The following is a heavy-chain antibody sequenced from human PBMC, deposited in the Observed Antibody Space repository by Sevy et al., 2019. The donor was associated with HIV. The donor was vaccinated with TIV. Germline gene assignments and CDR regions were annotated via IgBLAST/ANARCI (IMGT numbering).Heavy chain of an antibody. V-gene: IGHV3-7*01. CDR1: GFTFSRNW. D-gene: IGHD6-6*01. CDR3: ARIGYSSSSWDF. CDR2: IKQDGSEK. J-gene: IGHJ1*01. Sequence: GGSLRLSCAASGFTFSRNWMSWVRQAPGKGLEWVANIKQDGSEKDYLDSMKARFTISRDNAKNSVYLQINSLRAEDTAVYYCARIGYSSSSWDFWGQGTLVTVSS.